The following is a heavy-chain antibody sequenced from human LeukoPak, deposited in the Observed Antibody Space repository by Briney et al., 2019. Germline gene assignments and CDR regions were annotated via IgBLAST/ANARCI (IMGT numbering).Heavy chain of an antibody. CDR2: IYPDDSYT. CDR1: GYRFSNFW. CDR3: ARHRRARRHANYNGFDY. D-gene: IGHD4/OR15-4a*01. J-gene: IGHJ4*02. V-gene: IGHV5-51*01. Sequence: GESQKISCKGSGYRFSNFWIAWVRQMPGKGLEWMGIIYPDDSYTRYSPSFRGQVPISADKSSRPAHLEWNSLTASDTAIYYCARHRRARRHANYNGFDYWGQGTLVSVSS.